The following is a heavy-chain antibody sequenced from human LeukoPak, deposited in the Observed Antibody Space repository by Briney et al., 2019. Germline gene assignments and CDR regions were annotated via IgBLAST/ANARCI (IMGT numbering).Heavy chain of an antibody. V-gene: IGHV3-21*01. D-gene: IGHD6-13*01. Sequence: GGSLRLSCAASGFTFSSYSMNWVRQAPGKGLEWVSSISSSSYIYYADSVKGRFTISRDNSKNSLYLQMNSLRAEDTAVYYCARVGSSWSVAPFDYWGQGTLVTVSS. CDR1: GFTFSSYS. J-gene: IGHJ4*02. CDR2: ISSSSYI. CDR3: ARVGSSWSVAPFDY.